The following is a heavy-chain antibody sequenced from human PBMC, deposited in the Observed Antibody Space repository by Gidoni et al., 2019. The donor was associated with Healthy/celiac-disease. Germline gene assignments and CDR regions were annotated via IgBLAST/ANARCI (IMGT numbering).Heavy chain of an antibody. D-gene: IGHD6-13*01. J-gene: IGHJ5*02. CDR1: GGSISSGGYY. CDR2: IYYSGST. CDR3: ARGDSSSWFGWFDP. Sequence: QVPLQQSCPGLVQPSQTLYLTCTCAGGSISSGGYYWSWIRQHPGKGLEWIGYIYYSGSTYYNPSLKSRVTISVDTSKNQFSLNLSSVTAADTAVYYCARGDSSSWFGWFDPWGQGTLVTVSS. V-gene: IGHV4-31*03.